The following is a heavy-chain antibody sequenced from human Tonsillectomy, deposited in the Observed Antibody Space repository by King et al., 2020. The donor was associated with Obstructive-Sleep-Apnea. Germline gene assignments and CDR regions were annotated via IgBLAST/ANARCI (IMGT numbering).Heavy chain of an antibody. CDR2: IKSNTDGGTT. J-gene: IGHJ4*02. V-gene: IGHV3-15*01. CDR3: TTVSYDSSGYHGFDY. D-gene: IGHD3-22*01. CDR1: GFTFSNAW. Sequence: VQLVESGGGLVKPGGSLRLSCAASGFTFSNAWMIWVRQAPGKGLEWVGRIKSNTDGGTTDYVAPVKGRITIFRDDSKNKLYLQMNSLKIEDTAVYYCTTVSYDSSGYHGFDYWGQGTLVTVSS.